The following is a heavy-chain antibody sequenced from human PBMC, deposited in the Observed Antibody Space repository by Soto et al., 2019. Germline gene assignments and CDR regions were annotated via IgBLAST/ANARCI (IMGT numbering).Heavy chain of an antibody. J-gene: IGHJ3*02. V-gene: IGHV4-30-2*01. Sequence: SETLSLTCAVSGGSISSGGYSWSWIRQPPGKGLEWIGYIYHTGSTKSNPSLKSRVTISPDTSKSQFSLKLSSVTAADTAVYYCARHVGRAFDIWGQGTMVTVSS. D-gene: IGHD1-26*01. CDR1: GGSISSGGYS. CDR2: IYHTGST. CDR3: ARHVGRAFDI.